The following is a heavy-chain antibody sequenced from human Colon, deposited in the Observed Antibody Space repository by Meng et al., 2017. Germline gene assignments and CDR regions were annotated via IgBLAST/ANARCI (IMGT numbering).Heavy chain of an antibody. J-gene: IGHJ4*02. CDR1: GGSTTSTTYY. Sequence: QLQLQESGPGLVKPPETLSLTCTVSGGSTTSTTYYWDWIRQPPGKGLEWIGTIYYSGSIVYNPSLESRVTISVDKSKNQFSLQLYSVTAADTAVYFCARAPHPLPRLPFDFWGQGTLVTVSS. V-gene: IGHV4-39*07. CDR3: ARAPHPLPRLPFDF. CDR2: IYYSGSI.